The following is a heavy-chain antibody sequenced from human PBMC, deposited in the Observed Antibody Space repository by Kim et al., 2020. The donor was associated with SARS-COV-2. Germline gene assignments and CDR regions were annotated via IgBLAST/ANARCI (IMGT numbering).Heavy chain of an antibody. D-gene: IGHD6-13*01. J-gene: IGHJ4*02. CDR2: NT. Sequence: NTKKAQKFQGRVTSTRDISASTAYMELSSLRSEDTAVYYCARVGSSWYYYWGQGTLVTVSS. V-gene: IGHV1-3*01. CDR3: ARVGSSWYYY.